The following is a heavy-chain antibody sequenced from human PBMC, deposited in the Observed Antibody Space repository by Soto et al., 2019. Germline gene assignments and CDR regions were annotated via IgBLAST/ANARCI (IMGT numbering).Heavy chain of an antibody. CDR2: IYYSGST. Sequence: SETLSLTCTVSGGSISSGGYYWSWIRQHPGKGLEWIGYIYYSGSTYYNPSLKSRVTISVDTSKNQFSLKLSSVTAADTAVYYCARVTAMAPFDYWGQGTLVTVSS. CDR3: ARVTAMAPFDY. D-gene: IGHD5-18*01. CDR1: GGSISSGGYY. V-gene: IGHV4-31*03. J-gene: IGHJ4*02.